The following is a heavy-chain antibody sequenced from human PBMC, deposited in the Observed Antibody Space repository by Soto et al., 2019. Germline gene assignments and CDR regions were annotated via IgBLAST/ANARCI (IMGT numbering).Heavy chain of an antibody. Sequence: QVQLQQWGAGLLKPSETLSLTCAVYGGSFSGYYWSWIRQPPGKGLEWIGEINHSGSTNYNPSLKSRVTISVDMSKNQFSLKLSSVTAADTAVYYCARGGELWPSSYYYYYMDVWGKGTTVTVSS. D-gene: IGHD3-10*01. CDR3: ARGGELWPSSYYYYYMDV. V-gene: IGHV4-34*01. CDR2: INHSGST. CDR1: GGSFSGYY. J-gene: IGHJ6*03.